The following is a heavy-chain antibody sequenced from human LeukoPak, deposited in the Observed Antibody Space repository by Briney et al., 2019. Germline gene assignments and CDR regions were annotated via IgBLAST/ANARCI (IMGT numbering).Heavy chain of an antibody. CDR2: IIPIFGTA. V-gene: IGHV1-69*05. J-gene: IGHJ1*01. Sequence: SVKVSCKASGGTFSSYAISWVRQAPGQGLEWMGGIIPIFGTANYAQKFQGRVTITTDESTSTAYMELSSLRSEDTAVYYCARSYLYYDILTGYHPPQHFQHWGQGTLVTVSS. CDR1: GGTFSSYA. D-gene: IGHD3-9*01. CDR3: ARSYLYYDILTGYHPPQHFQH.